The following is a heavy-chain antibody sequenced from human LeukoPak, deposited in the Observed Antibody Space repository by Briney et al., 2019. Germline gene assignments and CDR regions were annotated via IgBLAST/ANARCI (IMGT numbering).Heavy chain of an antibody. CDR1: GFTFDDYV. V-gene: IGHV3-9*01. J-gene: IGHJ4*02. Sequence: SLRLSCAASGFTFDDYVMHWVRQAPGKGLEWVSGISWNSGSIGYADSVKGQFTISRDNAKNSLYLQMNSLRAEDTALYYCVKDKGSSFDYWGQGTLVTVSS. D-gene: IGHD6-13*01. CDR2: ISWNSGSI. CDR3: VKDKGSSFDY.